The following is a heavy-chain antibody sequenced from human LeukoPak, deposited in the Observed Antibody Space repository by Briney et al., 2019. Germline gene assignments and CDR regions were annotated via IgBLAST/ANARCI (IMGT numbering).Heavy chain of an antibody. D-gene: IGHD2/OR15-2a*01. V-gene: IGHV1-2*02. CDR1: GYTFTGYY. CDR3: ARPLGSLKEYWWFDP. CDR2: INPKSGGT. J-gene: IGHJ5*02. Sequence: ASVKVSCKASGYTFTGYYIHWVRQAPGQGLEWMGWINPKSGGTNYAQYFQGRVTMTRDTSSTTVYMDLTRLRSDDTAVYFCARPLGSLKEYWWFDPWGQGTLVTVSS.